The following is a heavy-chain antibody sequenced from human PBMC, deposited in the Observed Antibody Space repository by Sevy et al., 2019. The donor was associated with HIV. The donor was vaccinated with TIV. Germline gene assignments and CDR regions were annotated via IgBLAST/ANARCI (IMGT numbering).Heavy chain of an antibody. CDR1: GFTFNRYW. J-gene: IGHJ3*01. D-gene: IGHD2-21*01. Sequence: GGSLRLSCAASGFTFNRYWMSWVRQAPGKGLEWVANIKQDESEKQYADSVKGRFTISRDNTKNSLFLQLETVRDEDSAIYYCARIDDGDFGGVVRVWGQGTMVTVSS. V-gene: IGHV3-7*03. CDR2: IKQDESEK. CDR3: ARIDDGDFGGVVRV.